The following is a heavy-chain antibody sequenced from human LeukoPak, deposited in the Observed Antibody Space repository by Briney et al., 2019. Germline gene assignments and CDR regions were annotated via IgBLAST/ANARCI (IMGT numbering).Heavy chain of an antibody. V-gene: IGHV3-23*01. Sequence: GGSLRLSCTASGFTFSAYAMMWVRQAPGKGPEWVSAIRGGGGSAFYAVSVKGRFTISRDNSKYTLFLQMNSLRAEDTAVYYCARDPNGDYIGAFDMWGPGTMVTVSS. D-gene: IGHD4-17*01. CDR3: ARDPNGDYIGAFDM. CDR1: GFTFSAYA. CDR2: IRGGGGSA. J-gene: IGHJ3*02.